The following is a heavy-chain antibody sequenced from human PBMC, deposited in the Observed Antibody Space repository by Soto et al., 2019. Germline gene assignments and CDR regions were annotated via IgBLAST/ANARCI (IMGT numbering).Heavy chain of an antibody. D-gene: IGHD2-2*01. CDR2: IRSRANNFAT. CDR1: GFTFSGAA. Sequence: EVQLVQSGGGLVQPGGSLKLSCAASGFTFSGAAMHWVRQASGKGLEWLGRIRSRANNFATAYAASVKGRFAIPRDDSKSTAYLQMNSLKAEGTAIYSCTRGYCISTTCWGLDYWGQGILVTVSS. J-gene: IGHJ4*02. CDR3: TRGYCISTTCWGLDY. V-gene: IGHV3-73*01.